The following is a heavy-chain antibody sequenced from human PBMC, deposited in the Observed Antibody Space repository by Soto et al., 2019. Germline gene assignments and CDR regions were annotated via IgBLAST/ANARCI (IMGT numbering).Heavy chain of an antibody. CDR3: ARRRYSSGWYYFDY. CDR1: GGSISSSSYY. CDR2: IYYSGST. V-gene: IGHV4-39*01. J-gene: IGHJ4*02. Sequence: SETLSLTCTVSGGSISSSSYYWGWIRQPPGKGLEWIGSIYYSGSTYYNPSLKSRVTISVDTSKNQFSLKLSSVTAADTAVYYCARRRYSSGWYYFDYWGQGTLVTSPQ. D-gene: IGHD6-19*01.